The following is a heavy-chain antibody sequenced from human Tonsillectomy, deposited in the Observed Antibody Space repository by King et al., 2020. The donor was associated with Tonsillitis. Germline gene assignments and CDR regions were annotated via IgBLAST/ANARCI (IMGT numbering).Heavy chain of an antibody. CDR3: ARDPTMVRGGYYYGMDV. D-gene: IGHD3-10*01. CDR2: ISYDGSNK. CDR1: GFTFSSYA. J-gene: IGHJ6*02. Sequence: VQLVESGGGVVQPGRSLRLSCAASGFTFSSYAMHWARQAPGRGLEWVAVISYDGSNKYYADSVKGRFTISRDNSKNTLYLQMNSLRAEDTAVYYCARDPTMVRGGYYYGMDVWGQGTTVTVSS. V-gene: IGHV3-30*04.